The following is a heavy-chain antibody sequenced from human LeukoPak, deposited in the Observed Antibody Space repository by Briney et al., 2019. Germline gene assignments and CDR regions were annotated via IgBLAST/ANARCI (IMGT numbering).Heavy chain of an antibody. CDR1: GFTVSSNY. V-gene: IGHV3-53*01. Sequence: GGSLRLSCAASGFTVSSNYMSWVRQAPGKGLEWVSVIYSGGSTYYADSVKGRFTISRDNSKNTLYLQMNSLRAEDTAVYYCARDQGYCSSTSCHDAFDIWGQGTMVTVSS. CDR2: IYSGGST. CDR3: ARDQGYCSSTSCHDAFDI. D-gene: IGHD2-2*01. J-gene: IGHJ3*02.